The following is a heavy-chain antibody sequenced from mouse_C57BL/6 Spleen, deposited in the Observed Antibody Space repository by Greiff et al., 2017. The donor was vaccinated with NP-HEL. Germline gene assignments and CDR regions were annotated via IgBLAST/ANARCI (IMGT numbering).Heavy chain of an antibody. D-gene: IGHD4-1*01. CDR3: ARSELGPLYAMDY. CDR1: GYSFTGYF. CDR2: INPYNGDT. J-gene: IGHJ4*01. Sequence: EVQRVESGPELVKPGDSVKISCKASGYSFTGYFMNWVMQSHGKSLEWIGRINPYNGDTFYNQKFKGKATLTVDKSSSTAHMELRSLTSEDSAVYYCARSELGPLYAMDYWGQGTSVTVSS. V-gene: IGHV1-20*01.